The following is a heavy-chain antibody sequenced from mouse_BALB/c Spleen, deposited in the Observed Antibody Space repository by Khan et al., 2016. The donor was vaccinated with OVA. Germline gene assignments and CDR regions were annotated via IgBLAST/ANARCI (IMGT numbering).Heavy chain of an antibody. V-gene: IGHV9-2-1*01. CDR1: GYTFTDYS. CDR2: INTETGEP. J-gene: IGHJ4*01. CDR3: ARKTTTAPYYAMDY. D-gene: IGHD1-2*01. Sequence: QIQLVQSGPELKKPGETVKISCKASGYTFTDYSMHWVKQAPGKGLKWMGWINTETGEPTYADDFKGRFAFSLDTSASTAYLQINNLKNEDTATYFCARKTTTAPYYAMDYWGQGTAVTVSS.